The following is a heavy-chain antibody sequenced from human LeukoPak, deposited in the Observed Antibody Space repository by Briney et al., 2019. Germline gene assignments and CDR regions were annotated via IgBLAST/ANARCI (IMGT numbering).Heavy chain of an antibody. CDR1: GFTFSSYG. D-gene: IGHD3-22*01. J-gene: IGHJ4*02. CDR2: ISYDGSNK. CDR3: AKDREDSGYFHYFDY. Sequence: GGSLRLSCAASGFTFSSYGMLWVRQAPGKRLEWVAVISYDGSNKYYADSVKGRFTISRDNSKNTLYLQMNSLRAEDTAVYYCAKDREDSGYFHYFDYWGQGTLVTVSS. V-gene: IGHV3-30*18.